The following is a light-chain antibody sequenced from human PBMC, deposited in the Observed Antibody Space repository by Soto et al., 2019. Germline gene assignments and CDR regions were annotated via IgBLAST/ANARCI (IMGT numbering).Light chain of an antibody. CDR3: CSYAGSYTLV. CDR2: DVS. CDR1: SSDVAGYNY. J-gene: IGLJ1*01. V-gene: IGLV2-11*01. Sequence: QSVLTQPRSVSGSPGQSVTISCTGTSSDVAGYNYVSWYQQHPGKAPKLMIYDVSKRPSGVPDRFSGSKSGNTASLTISGLQAEDEADYYCCSYAGSYTLVFGTGTKVTVL.